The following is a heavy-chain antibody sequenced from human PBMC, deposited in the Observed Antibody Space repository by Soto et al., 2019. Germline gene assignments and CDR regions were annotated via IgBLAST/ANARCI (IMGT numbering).Heavy chain of an antibody. D-gene: IGHD2-2*01. CDR1: GFSLSTSAEG. CDR2: IYWDGDE. Sequence: QITLKESGPTLAKPTQTLTLTCTFSGFSLSTSAEGVAWIRQPPGKALEWLALIYWDGDERYSPSLKSRLTINKDTSKNQAVLTMTNMHPADTATYSCAHGSCTSADCYPNPYLDYWGQGIGGSVSS. CDR3: AHGSCTSADCYPNPYLDY. J-gene: IGHJ4*02. V-gene: IGHV2-5*02.